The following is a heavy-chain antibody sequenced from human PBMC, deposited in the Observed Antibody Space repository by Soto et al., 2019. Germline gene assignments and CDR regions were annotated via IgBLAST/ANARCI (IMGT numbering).Heavy chain of an antibody. CDR3: ARDPSGWGLDS. V-gene: IGHV3-13*01. CDR2: IGKGGDT. J-gene: IGHJ4*02. D-gene: IGHD6-19*01. Sequence: PGGSLRLSCAASGFTFSTYDMHWFRQATGIGLEWVSAIGKGGDTHYSDSVKGRFTISRENAKNSLYLQMNSLRVEDTAVYYCARDPSGWGLDSWGQGTLVTVSS. CDR1: GFTFSTYD.